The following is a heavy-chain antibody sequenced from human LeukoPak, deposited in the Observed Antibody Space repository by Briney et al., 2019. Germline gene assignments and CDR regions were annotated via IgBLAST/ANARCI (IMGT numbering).Heavy chain of an antibody. D-gene: IGHD4-23*01. CDR1: GYTFTSYY. J-gene: IGHJ4*02. CDR2: INPSGGST. CDR3: ATESRAPDYGGNSVAY. V-gene: IGHV1-46*01. Sequence: ASVKVSCKASGYTFTSYYTHWVRQAPGQGLEWMGIINPSGGSTSYAQKFQGRVTMTRDMSTSTVYMELSRLRSDDTAVYYCATESRAPDYGGNSVAYWGQGTLVTVSS.